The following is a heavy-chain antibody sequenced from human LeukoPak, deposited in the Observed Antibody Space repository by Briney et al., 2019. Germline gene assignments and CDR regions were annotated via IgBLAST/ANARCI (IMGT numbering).Heavy chain of an antibody. CDR1: GGSIGWDY. D-gene: IGHD3-22*01. CDR3: AREEYFQDSNGYSYYFHS. Sequence: PSETLSLTCTVSGGSIGWDYWSWIRQSAGKGLEWICRIYKSGSTNYNPSFRSRVTMYVDTSKNQFSLNVTSVTAADTAVYYCAREEYFQDSNGYSYYFHSWGQGSLVTVSS. V-gene: IGHV4-4*07. CDR2: IYKSGST. J-gene: IGHJ4*02.